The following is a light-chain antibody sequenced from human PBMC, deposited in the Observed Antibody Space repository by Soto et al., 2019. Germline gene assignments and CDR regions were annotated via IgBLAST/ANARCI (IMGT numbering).Light chain of an antibody. CDR2: TTS. CDR1: QGINNW. Sequence: DLQMPQSPSSVSASVGDRVTITCRASQGINNWLAWYQQKPGKAPKLLIYTTSSLQSGVPSRFSGSGSGTEFTPTIRSLQPEDSATYYCQQANSFPLTLGGGTKVQIK. CDR3: QQANSFPLT. V-gene: IGKV1D-12*01. J-gene: IGKJ4*01.